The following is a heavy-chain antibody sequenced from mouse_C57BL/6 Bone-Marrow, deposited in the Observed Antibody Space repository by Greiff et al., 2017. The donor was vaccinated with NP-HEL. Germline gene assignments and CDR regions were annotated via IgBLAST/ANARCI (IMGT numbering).Heavy chain of an antibody. Sequence: QVQLQQSGPGLVQPSQSLSITCTVSGFSLTSYGVHWVRQSPGKGLEWLGVIWRGGSTDYNAAFMSRLSITKDNSKSQVFFKMNSLQADDTAIYYCAKNLGDGYYLFDYWGQGTTLTVSS. V-gene: IGHV2-5*01. CDR1: GFSLTSYG. CDR3: AKNLGDGYYLFDY. CDR2: IWRGGST. J-gene: IGHJ2*01. D-gene: IGHD2-3*01.